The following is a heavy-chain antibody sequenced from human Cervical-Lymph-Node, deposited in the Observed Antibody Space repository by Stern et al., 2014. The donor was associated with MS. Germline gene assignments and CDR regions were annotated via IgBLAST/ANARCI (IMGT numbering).Heavy chain of an antibody. D-gene: IGHD4-17*01. CDR2: IVAPFGKP. CDR3: ASPLTATSVPFGYYGMDV. J-gene: IGHJ6*02. Sequence: QDQLVQSGAEVKKPGSSVKVSCKASGGTFSNYATSWVRQAPGQGLEWMGWIVAPFGKPNYAQKLQGRVTITADESTSTAYMDLSSLRAEDTAVYYCASPLTATSVPFGYYGMDVWGQGTTVTVS. V-gene: IGHV1-69*12. CDR1: GGTFSNYA.